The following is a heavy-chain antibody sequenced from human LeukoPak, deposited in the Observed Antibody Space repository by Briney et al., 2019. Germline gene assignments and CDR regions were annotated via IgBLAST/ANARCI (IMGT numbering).Heavy chain of an antibody. V-gene: IGHV4-61*02. CDR2: IYTSGST. J-gene: IGHJ5*02. Sequence: PSQTLSLTCTVSGGSISSGSYYWSWIRQPAGKGLEWIGRIYTSGSTNYNPSLKNRVTISVDTSKNQFSLKLSSVTAADTAVYYCARDGEVLSSSWFWFDPWGQGTLVTVSS. CDR3: ARDGEVLSSSWFWFDP. D-gene: IGHD6-13*01. CDR1: GGSISSGSYY.